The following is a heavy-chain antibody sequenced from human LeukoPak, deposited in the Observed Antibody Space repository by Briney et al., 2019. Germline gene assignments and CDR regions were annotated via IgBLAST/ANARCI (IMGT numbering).Heavy chain of an antibody. CDR3: ARGSHRGYCTTSNCYTVDY. Sequence: GASVKVSCKAARYTFTSYDINWVRQAPGQGLEWMGWMNPDSGNTGYAQKFQGRVSMTTNTSISTAYMELGGLTSDDTAVYFCARGSHRGYCTTSNCYTVDYWGPGTLVSVSS. CDR1: RYTFTSYD. V-gene: IGHV1-8*01. D-gene: IGHD2-2*02. J-gene: IGHJ4*01. CDR2: MNPDSGNT.